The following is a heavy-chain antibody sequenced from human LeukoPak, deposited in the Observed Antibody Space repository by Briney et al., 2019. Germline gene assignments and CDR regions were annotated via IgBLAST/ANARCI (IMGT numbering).Heavy chain of an antibody. CDR3: AKVRVGGGWSEFDS. V-gene: IGHV3-23*01. Sequence: GGSLRLSCAASGFTFSSYAMSWVRQAPGKGLEWVSAISGSGGSTYYADSVKGRFTISRDNSKNTLILQMSSLRSEDTAVYYCAKVRVGGGWSEFDSWGQGTLVTVSS. CDR1: GFTFSSYA. D-gene: IGHD6-19*01. CDR2: ISGSGGST. J-gene: IGHJ4*02.